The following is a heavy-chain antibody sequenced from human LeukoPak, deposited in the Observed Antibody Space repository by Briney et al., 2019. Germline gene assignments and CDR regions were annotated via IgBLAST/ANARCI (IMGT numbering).Heavy chain of an antibody. D-gene: IGHD2-15*01. Sequence: PGGSLRLSCAASGFTFSFYWMHWVRQAPGKGLEWVSRINSDGSRSYADSVKGRFTISRDNAKNTVYLQMNSLRAEDTAVYYCGLGYCSGGSCYHIDYWGQGSLVTVSS. CDR2: INSDGSR. J-gene: IGHJ4*02. CDR3: GLGYCSGGSCYHIDY. V-gene: IGHV3-74*01. CDR1: GFTFSFYW.